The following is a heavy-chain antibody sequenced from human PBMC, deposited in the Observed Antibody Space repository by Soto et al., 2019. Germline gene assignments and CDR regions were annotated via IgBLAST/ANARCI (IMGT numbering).Heavy chain of an antibody. CDR2: IYYSGST. J-gene: IGHJ5*02. CDR1: GGSISSGDYY. D-gene: IGHD6-19*01. Sequence: PSETLSLTCTVSGGSISSGDYYWSWIRQPPGKGLEWIGYIYYSGSTYYNPSLKSRVTISVDTSKNQFSLKLSSVTAADTAVYYCARAYTSGWSDNWFDPWGQGTLVTVSS. CDR3: ARAYTSGWSDNWFDP. V-gene: IGHV4-30-4*01.